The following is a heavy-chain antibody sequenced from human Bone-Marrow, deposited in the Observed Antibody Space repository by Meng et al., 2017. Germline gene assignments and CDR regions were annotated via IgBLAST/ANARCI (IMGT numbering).Heavy chain of an antibody. Sequence: SVKVSCKASGGTFSSYAISWVRQAPGQGLEWMGGIIPIFGTANYAQKFQGRVTITADESTSTAYMELSSLRSEDTAVYCYARDRAVPYGGNPGGFDYWGQGTLVTVSS. CDR3: ARDRAVPYGGNPGGFDY. V-gene: IGHV1-69*13. CDR2: IIPIFGTA. D-gene: IGHD4-23*01. CDR1: GGTFSSYA. J-gene: IGHJ4*02.